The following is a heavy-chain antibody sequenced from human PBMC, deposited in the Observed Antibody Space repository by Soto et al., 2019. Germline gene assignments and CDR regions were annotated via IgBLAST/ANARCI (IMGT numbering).Heavy chain of an antibody. Sequence: QVQLVQSGAEVKKPGSSVKVSCTASGGTFSSYAFSWVRQAPGQGLEWVGGIIPIFGTANYAQKFQGRVTIPADESTTTGSVELSRLRFEDTAVYYCSRGREYGGACDYGGQGTLVTVSS. CDR1: GGTFSSYA. CDR3: SRGREYGGACDY. V-gene: IGHV1-69*12. J-gene: IGHJ4*02. CDR2: IIPIFGTA. D-gene: IGHD3-10*01.